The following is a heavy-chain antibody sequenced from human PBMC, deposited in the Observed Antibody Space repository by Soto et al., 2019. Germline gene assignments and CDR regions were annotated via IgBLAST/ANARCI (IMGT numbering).Heavy chain of an antibody. J-gene: IGHJ6*02. V-gene: IGHV1-2*04. D-gene: IGHD6-13*01. CDR3: ERGGEAAAGTWGFDYYYYYYGMDV. Sequence: ASVKVSCKASGYTFTGYYMHWVRQAPGQGLEWKGWINPNSGGTNYAQKFKGWVTMTRDTSISTAYKELSRLRTDDTAVNYCERGGEAAAGTWGFDYYYYYYGMDVWGQGTTVTVSS. CDR1: GYTFTGYY. CDR2: INPNSGGT.